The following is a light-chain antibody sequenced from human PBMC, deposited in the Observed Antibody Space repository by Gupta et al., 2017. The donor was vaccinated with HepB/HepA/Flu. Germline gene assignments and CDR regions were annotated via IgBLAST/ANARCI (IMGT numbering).Light chain of an antibody. CDR3: QHYGNPLT. CDR1: QDISNY. Sequence: DIQLTQSPSSLSASVGDRVTITCQASQDISNYLNWYQQKPGKAPKLLIYDASNLERGVPPRFGSRGSGADFPFISSRQQPEDIATYCCQHYGNPLTFGGGTKVEIK. V-gene: IGKV1-33*01. J-gene: IGKJ4*01. CDR2: DAS.